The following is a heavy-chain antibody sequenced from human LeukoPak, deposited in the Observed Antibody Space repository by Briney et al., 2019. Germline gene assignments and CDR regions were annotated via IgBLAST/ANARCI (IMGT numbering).Heavy chain of an antibody. CDR3: ARHSSGRRYYFDY. D-gene: IGHD6-19*01. CDR1: GGSISSYY. Sequence: SETLSLTCTVSGGSISSYYWSWIRQPPGKGLEWIGYIYYSGSTNYNPSLKSRVTISVDTSKNQFSLKLSSVTAADTAVYYCARHSSGRRYYFDYWGQGTLVTVSS. CDR2: IYYSGST. V-gene: IGHV4-59*08. J-gene: IGHJ4*02.